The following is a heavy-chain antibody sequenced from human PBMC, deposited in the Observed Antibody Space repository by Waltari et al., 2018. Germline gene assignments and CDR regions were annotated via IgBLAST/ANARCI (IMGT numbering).Heavy chain of an antibody. CDR3: ARYSSSLLDY. Sequence: QVQLQESGPGLVKPSETLSLTCTVSGGSISSHYWSWIRQPPGKGLEWIGYIYYSGSTNYNPSLKSRVTISVDTSKNQFSLKLSSVTAADTAVYYCARYSSSLLDYWGQGTLVTVSS. V-gene: IGHV4-59*11. CDR2: IYYSGST. J-gene: IGHJ4*02. D-gene: IGHD6-13*01. CDR1: GGSISSHY.